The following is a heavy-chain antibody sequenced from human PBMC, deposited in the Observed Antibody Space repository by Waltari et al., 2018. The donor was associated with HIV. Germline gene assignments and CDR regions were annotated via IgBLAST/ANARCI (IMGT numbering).Heavy chain of an antibody. J-gene: IGHJ4*02. Sequence: EVQLVESGGGSVPPGGALRLSCAASGFAMRGEGRKAVRQAPGKGREWVATIQQDRSDKLYVDSVKGRFTISADDAENSMYLQMNSLSAGDTAVYYCVAEWWYTPPGFWGQGTLVTVSP. V-gene: IGHV3-7*01. CDR1: GFAMRGEG. CDR3: VAEWWYTPPGF. D-gene: IGHD2-15*01. CDR2: IQQDRSDK.